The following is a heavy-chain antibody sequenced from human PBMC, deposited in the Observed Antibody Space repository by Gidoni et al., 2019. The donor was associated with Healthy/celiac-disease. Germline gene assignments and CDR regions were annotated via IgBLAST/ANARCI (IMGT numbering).Heavy chain of an antibody. Sequence: QVQLVQSGAEVKKPGSSVQVSCKASGYTFTSYAMHWVRQSPGQRLEWMGWINPGNGNTKYSQTFQGRVTMTRDTSASTAYMELSSLRSEDTAVYYCARDPDDYVWGSYRPGAFDIWGQGTMVTVSS. J-gene: IGHJ3*02. CDR3: ARDPDDYVWGSYRPGAFDI. V-gene: IGHV1-3*01. D-gene: IGHD3-16*02. CDR1: GYTFTSYA. CDR2: INPGNGNT.